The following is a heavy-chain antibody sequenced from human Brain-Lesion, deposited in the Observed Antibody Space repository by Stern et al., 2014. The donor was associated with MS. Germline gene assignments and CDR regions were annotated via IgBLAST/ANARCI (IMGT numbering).Heavy chain of an antibody. J-gene: IGHJ4*02. D-gene: IGHD6-13*01. V-gene: IGHV2-70*01. CDR1: GFSLTTSAMC. CDR2: FDLDDAK. Sequence: ESGPALVKPTQTLTLTCTFSGFSLTTSAMCVSWIRQPPGKALEWLALFDLDDAKYYNTALKTRLTISKNTSKNQVLLALTNRDPVDTATYYCARCRGDSRRWYYFDYWGQGTLVTVSS. CDR3: ARCRGDSRRWYYFDY.